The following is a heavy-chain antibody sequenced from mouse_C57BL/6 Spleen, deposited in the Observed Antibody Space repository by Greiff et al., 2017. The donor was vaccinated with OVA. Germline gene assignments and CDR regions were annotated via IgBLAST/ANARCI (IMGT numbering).Heavy chain of an antibody. Sequence: QVQLQQPGTELVKPGASVKLSCKASGYTFTSYWMHWVKQRPGQGLEWIGNINPSNGGTNYNEKFKSKATLTVDKSSSTAYMQLSSLTSEDSAVXYCARPPLYGSSYSYYAMDYWGQGASVTVAS. V-gene: IGHV1-53*01. CDR2: INPSNGGT. CDR3: ARPPLYGSSYSYYAMDY. D-gene: IGHD1-1*01. J-gene: IGHJ4*01. CDR1: GYTFTSYW.